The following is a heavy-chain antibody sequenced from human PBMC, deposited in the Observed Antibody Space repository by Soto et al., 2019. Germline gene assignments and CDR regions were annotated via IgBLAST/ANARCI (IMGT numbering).Heavy chain of an antibody. V-gene: IGHV3-30-3*01. CDR1: GFTFSNYA. Sequence: QVQLVESGGGVVQPGRSLRLSCAASGFTFSNYAMHWVRQAPGKGLEWVAVISYDGSNKYYADSVKGRFTMSRDNSKNTMSVQRNGLRAEDTAVYYCAREDTGSFDYWGPGTLVTVSS. CDR2: ISYDGSNK. J-gene: IGHJ4*02. CDR3: AREDTGSFDY. D-gene: IGHD2-8*02.